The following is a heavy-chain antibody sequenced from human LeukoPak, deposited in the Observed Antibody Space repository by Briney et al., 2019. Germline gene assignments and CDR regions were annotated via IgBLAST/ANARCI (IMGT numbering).Heavy chain of an antibody. D-gene: IGHD3-10*01. J-gene: IGHJ5*02. V-gene: IGHV3-15*01. Sequence: GGSLRLSCAASGFTFSNAWMSWVRQAPGKGLEWVARIKSKTDGGTTDYAAPVKGRFTISRDDSKNTLYLQMNSLKTEDTAVYYCTTDLARITMVRGGIDPWGQGTLVTVSS. CDR1: GFTFSNAW. CDR3: TTDLARITMVRGGIDP. CDR2: IKSKTDGGTT.